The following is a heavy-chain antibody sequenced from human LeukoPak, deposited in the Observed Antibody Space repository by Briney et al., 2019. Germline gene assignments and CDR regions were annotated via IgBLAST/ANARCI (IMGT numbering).Heavy chain of an antibody. V-gene: IGHV3-30*04. D-gene: IGHD6-6*01. CDR3: ARADDSSSGYFDY. J-gene: IGHJ4*02. Sequence: GRSLRLSCAASGFTFNTYAMHWVRQAPDKGLQWVALISYDGSSKYYADSVKGRFTISRDNSKNMLYLQMNSLRAEDTAVYYCARADDSSSGYFDYWGQGTLVTVSS. CDR2: ISYDGSSK. CDR1: GFTFNTYA.